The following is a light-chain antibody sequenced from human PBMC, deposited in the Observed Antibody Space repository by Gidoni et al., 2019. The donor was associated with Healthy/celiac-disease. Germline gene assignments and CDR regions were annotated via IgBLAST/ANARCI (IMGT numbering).Light chain of an antibody. CDR3: QQYYSTPRT. V-gene: IGKV4-1*01. J-gene: IGKJ2*01. Sequence: IVMTQSPDSLAVSLGERSTINSKSSQSVLYSSNNKNYFAWYQQKPGQPPKMLIYWASTRESGVPDRFSGSGSGTDFTLTISSLQAEDVEVYYCQQYYSTPRTFGQGTKLEIK. CDR1: QSVLYSSNNKNY. CDR2: WAS.